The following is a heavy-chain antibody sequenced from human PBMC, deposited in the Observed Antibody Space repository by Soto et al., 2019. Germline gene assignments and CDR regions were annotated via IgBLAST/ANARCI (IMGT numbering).Heavy chain of an antibody. CDR1: GFTFSNAW. V-gene: IGHV3-15*07. J-gene: IGHJ4*02. CDR3: TTDVVWNGQGPIDY. D-gene: IGHD1-1*01. Sequence: GGSLRLSCAASGFTFSNAWMNWVRQAPGKGLEWVGRIKSKTDGGTTDYAAPVKGRFTISRDDSKNTLYLQMNSLKTEDTAVYYCTTDVVWNGQGPIDYWGQGTLVTVSS. CDR2: IKSKTDGGTT.